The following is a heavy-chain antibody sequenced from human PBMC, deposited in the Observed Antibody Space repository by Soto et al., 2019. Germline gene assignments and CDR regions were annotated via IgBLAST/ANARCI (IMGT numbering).Heavy chain of an antibody. V-gene: IGHV1-18*04. CDR3: AKDRPRVPQQIVDVY. CDR2: ISAFTDYT. J-gene: IGHJ4*02. D-gene: IGHD3-16*02. CDR1: GYTFTEHG. Sequence: QIQLVQSGGEVKKPGASVKVSCKASGYTFTEHGISWVRQAPGQGLEWVGWISAFTDYTDYAQKFRGRVTLTTDKSTSTAYMELRSLTSDDTAVYYCAKDRPRVPQQIVDVYWGQGTLVTVSS.